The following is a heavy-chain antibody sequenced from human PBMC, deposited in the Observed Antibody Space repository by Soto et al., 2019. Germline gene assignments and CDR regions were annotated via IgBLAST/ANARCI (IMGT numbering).Heavy chain of an antibody. CDR1: GYTFTKFG. CDR3: AREGLGIYYYNGRDV. D-gene: IGHD6-19*01. V-gene: IGHV1-18*01. CDR2: VSGYNGET. J-gene: IGHJ6*02. Sequence: QVQLVQSGAEVKKPGASVKVSCKASGYTFTKFGISWVRQAPGQGLEWMGWVSGYNGETSYAQSLQGRVTMTTDTSTTTAYMELRSLRSDDTAVFYCAREGLGIYYYNGRDVWGQGTTVTVSS.